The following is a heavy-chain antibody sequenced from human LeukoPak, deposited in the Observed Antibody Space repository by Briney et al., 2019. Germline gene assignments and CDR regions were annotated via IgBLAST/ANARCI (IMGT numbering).Heavy chain of an antibody. CDR3: ARDRGIAVAGTDYYYGMDV. V-gene: IGHV1-46*01. D-gene: IGHD6-19*01. J-gene: IGHJ6*04. CDR2: INPSGGST. CDR1: GYTFTSYY. Sequence: GASVKVSFKASGYTFTSYYMHWVRQAPGQGLEWMGIINPSGGSTSYAQKFQGRVTMTRDTSTSTVYMELSSLRSEDTAVYYCARDRGIAVAGTDYYYGMDVWGKGTTVTVSS.